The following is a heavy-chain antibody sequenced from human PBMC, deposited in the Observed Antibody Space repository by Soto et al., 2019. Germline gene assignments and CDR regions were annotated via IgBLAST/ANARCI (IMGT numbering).Heavy chain of an antibody. CDR1: RFTFSSYA. CDR3: GRQPGHCDSTTCFGYYTVDV. J-gene: IGHJ6*02. D-gene: IGHD2-2*01. Sequence: QVQLVESGGGVVQPGRSLRLSCAASRFTFSSYAIHWVRQAPGKGLEWVAGISNTGNSEHYADSVKGRFTISRDNSRNTLYLQMNTLRTEDTAVYYCGRQPGHCDSTTCFGYYTVDVWGQGTTVTVS. CDR2: ISNTGNSE. V-gene: IGHV3-30-3*01.